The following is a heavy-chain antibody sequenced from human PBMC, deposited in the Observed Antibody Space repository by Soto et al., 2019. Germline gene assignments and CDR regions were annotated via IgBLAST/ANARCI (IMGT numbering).Heavy chain of an antibody. CDR1: GFTFSTYG. V-gene: IGHV3-30*18. Sequence: QVQLVESGGGVVQPGRSLRLSCAASGFTFSTYGMHWFRQAPGKGLGWVAFISYDGSNKHYADSVKGRFTISRDDSKNKVYLQMNTLGADDTAVYYCANQFAYNYGTYGMDVWGQGTTVTVSS. D-gene: IGHD5-18*01. CDR2: ISYDGSNK. CDR3: ANQFAYNYGTYGMDV. J-gene: IGHJ6*02.